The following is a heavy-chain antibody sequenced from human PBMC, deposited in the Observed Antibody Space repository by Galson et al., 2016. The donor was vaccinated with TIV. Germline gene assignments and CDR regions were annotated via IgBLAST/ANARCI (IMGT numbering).Heavy chain of an antibody. D-gene: IGHD3-3*01. V-gene: IGHV1-69*13. J-gene: IGHJ6*03. Sequence: QSGAEVKNPGASVKVSCKASGGIFRSYAISWVRQAPGQGLEWMGGIIAIFGIPNYAQKFQGRVTITAHESTTTVYMELSSLRSDDTAVYYCARGSSYYSNYLGVWGKGTTVTVSS. CDR1: GGIFRSYA. CDR3: ARGSSYYSNYLGV. CDR2: IIAIFGIP.